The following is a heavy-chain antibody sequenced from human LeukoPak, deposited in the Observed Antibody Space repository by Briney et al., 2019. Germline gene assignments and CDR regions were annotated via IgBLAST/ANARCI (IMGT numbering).Heavy chain of an antibody. D-gene: IGHD3-10*01. J-gene: IGHJ5*02. CDR3: AREYYYGSGSYYNWFDP. Sequence: PPETLSLTCTVSGGSISSGDYYWSWIRQPPGKGLEWIGYIYYSGSTYYNPSLKSRVTISVDTSKNQFSLKLSSVTAADTAVYYCAREYYYGSGSYYNWFDPWGQGTLVTVSS. CDR2: IYYSGST. V-gene: IGHV4-30-4*01. CDR1: GGSISSGDYY.